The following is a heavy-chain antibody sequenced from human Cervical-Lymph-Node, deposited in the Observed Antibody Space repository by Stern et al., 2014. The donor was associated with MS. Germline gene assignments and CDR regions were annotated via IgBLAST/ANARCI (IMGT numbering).Heavy chain of an antibody. V-gene: IGHV3-15*05. D-gene: IGHD4/OR15-4a*01. Sequence: EMQLVESGGGLAKPGGSLRLSCAASGFTFSNAWMSWVRQAPGKGLEWVGHIKRKRADATTEYAASVKGRFTISRDDSTNTLHLQMNNLKAEDTGLYYCTTASIWEYLVLSLNYYGMDVWGQGTTVTVSS. J-gene: IGHJ6*02. CDR2: IKRKRADATT. CDR1: GFTFSNAW. CDR3: TTASIWEYLVLSLNYYGMDV.